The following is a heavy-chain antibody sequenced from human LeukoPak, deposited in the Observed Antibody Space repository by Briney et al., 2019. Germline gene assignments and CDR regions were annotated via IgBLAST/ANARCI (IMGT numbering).Heavy chain of an antibody. CDR2: MSGSGGNT. CDR1: GFTFSSDA. CDR3: AKASSLLWSGYYFDY. J-gene: IGHJ4*02. Sequence: PGGALRLSCAASGFTFSSDAMSWVRQALGKGLEWGSPMSGSGGNTNDADYVNGRITSSRNNSKNTLYLQKHRLRGEDTDVNYCAKASSLLWSGYYFDYWGQGTLVTVSS. V-gene: IGHV3-23*01. D-gene: IGHD3-3*01.